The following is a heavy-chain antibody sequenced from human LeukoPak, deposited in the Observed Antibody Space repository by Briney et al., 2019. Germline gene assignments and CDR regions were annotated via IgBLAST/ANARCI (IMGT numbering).Heavy chain of an antibody. D-gene: IGHD5-18*01. CDR3: LRGYSYGWFDP. CDR2: ISGSGGST. V-gene: IGHV3-23*01. CDR1: ELTFSIYA. J-gene: IGHJ5*02. Sequence: GESLRLSCAASELTFSIYAITSVRQAPGKGLEWVSTISGSGGSTNYADSLKGRFTISRDNSKNTLYLQMNSLRAEDTAVYYCLRGYSYGWFDPGGQGTLVTVTS.